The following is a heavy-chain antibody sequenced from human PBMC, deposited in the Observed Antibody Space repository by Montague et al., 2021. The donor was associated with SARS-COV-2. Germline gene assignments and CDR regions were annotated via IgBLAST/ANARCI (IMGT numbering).Heavy chain of an antibody. V-gene: IGHV4-39*01. CDR1: GGSISSSSYY. D-gene: IGHD3-10*01. CDR3: ARQKRNDPPRSVDDIHGELKLWELWLGESFDY. J-gene: IGHJ4*02. CDR2: IYYSGST. Sequence: SETLSLTCTVSGGSISSSSYYWGWIRQPPGKGLEWIGSIYYSGSTYYSPSLKSRVTISVDTSKNQFSLKLSSVTAADTAVYYCARQKRNDPPRSVDDIHGELKLWELWLGESFDYWGQGTLVTVSS.